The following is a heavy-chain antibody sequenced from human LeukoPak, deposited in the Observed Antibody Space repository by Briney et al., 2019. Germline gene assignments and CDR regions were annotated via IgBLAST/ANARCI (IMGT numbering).Heavy chain of an antibody. CDR3: ASLLGPLSYNFGFARDY. Sequence: SETLSLTCTVSGGSVRTGTYFWGWVRQPPGKGLEWIGSLFYLGTTFYAPSLKNRVLISLDTSDNQFSLKMTSMTAADTAVYYCASLLGPLSYNFGFARDYWGQGTLVTVSS. CDR2: LFYLGTT. J-gene: IGHJ4*01. V-gene: IGHV4-39*07. D-gene: IGHD5-18*01. CDR1: GGSVRTGTYF.